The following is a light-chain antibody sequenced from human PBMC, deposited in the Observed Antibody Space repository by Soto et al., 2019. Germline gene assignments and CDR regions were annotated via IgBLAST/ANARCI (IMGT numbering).Light chain of an antibody. CDR1: SSDVGGYDY. V-gene: IGLV2-8*01. CDR3: RSYAGISNVI. J-gene: IGLJ2*01. CDR2: EVT. Sequence: QSALTQPPSASGSPGQSVTISCTGTSSDVGGYDYVSWYQHQSGKAPKLIIYEVTNRPSGVPDRFSGSKSGNTASLTVSGLQAEDEADYYCRSYAGISNVIFGAGTKLTVL.